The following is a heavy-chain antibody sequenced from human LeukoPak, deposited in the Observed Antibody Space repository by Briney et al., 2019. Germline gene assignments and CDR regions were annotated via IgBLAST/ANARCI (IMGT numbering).Heavy chain of an antibody. J-gene: IGHJ4*02. CDR3: ASLGMATDY. CDR2: IDPSDSYT. Sequence: GESLKISCKGSGYSFTSYWIGWVRQMPGKGLEWMGRIDPSDSYTNSSPSFQGHVTISADKSISTAYLHWSSLRASDAAMYYCASLGMATDYWGQGTLVTVSS. CDR1: GYSFTSYW. V-gene: IGHV5-10-1*01. D-gene: IGHD5-24*01.